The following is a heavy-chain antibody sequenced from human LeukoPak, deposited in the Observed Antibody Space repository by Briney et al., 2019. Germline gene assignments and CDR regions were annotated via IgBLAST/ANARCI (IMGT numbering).Heavy chain of an antibody. Sequence: GGSLGLSCVASGFSFRNYAIHWVRQAPGKGLEYVSVINTDGRITYYADSVKGRFTISRDNSKNTVYLQMGSLRGEDMAVYYCTRDGGSFCDFDYWGQGALVTLSS. V-gene: IGHV3-64*02. D-gene: IGHD1-26*01. CDR1: GFSFRNYA. J-gene: IGHJ4*02. CDR2: INTDGRIT. CDR3: TRDGGSFCDFDY.